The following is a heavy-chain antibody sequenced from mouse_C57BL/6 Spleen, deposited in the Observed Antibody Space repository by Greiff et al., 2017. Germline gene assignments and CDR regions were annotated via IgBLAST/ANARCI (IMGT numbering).Heavy chain of an antibody. CDR1: GYTFTEYT. CDR2: FYPGSGSI. CDR3: ARGNDYDDYFDY. J-gene: IGHJ2*01. D-gene: IGHD2-4*01. V-gene: IGHV1-62-2*01. Sequence: VKLQESGAELVKPGASVKLSCKASGYTFTEYTIHWVKQRSGQGLEWIGWFYPGSGSIKYNEKFKDKATLTADKSSSTVYMELSRLTSEDSAVYFCARGNDYDDYFDYWGQGTTLTVSS.